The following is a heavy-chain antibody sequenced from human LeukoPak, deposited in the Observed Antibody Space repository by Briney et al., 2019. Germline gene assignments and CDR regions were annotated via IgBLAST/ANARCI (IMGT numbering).Heavy chain of an antibody. D-gene: IGHD5-18*01. V-gene: IGHV4-39*07. J-gene: IGHJ3*02. CDR1: GGSISSSSYY. CDR3: ARPGVGSGRYGAFDI. CDR2: IYYSGST. Sequence: SETLSPTCTVSGGSISSSSYYWGWIRQPPGKGLEWIGSIYYSGSTNYNPSLKSRVTISVDTSKNQFSLKLSSVTAADTAVYYCARPGVGSGRYGAFDIWGQGTMVTVSS.